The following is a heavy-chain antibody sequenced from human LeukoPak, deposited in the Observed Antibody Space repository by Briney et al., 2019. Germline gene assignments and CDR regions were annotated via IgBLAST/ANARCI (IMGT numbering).Heavy chain of an antibody. V-gene: IGHV1-18*01. J-gene: IGHJ4*02. CDR1: GGTFSSYA. Sequence: GSSVKVSCKASGGTFSSYAISWVRQAPGQGLEWMGWISAYNGNTNYAQKLQGRVTMTTDTSTSTAYMELRSLRSDDTAVYYCARDEDFWSGYQYYWGQGTLVTVSS. CDR3: ARDEDFWSGYQYY. D-gene: IGHD3-3*01. CDR2: ISAYNGNT.